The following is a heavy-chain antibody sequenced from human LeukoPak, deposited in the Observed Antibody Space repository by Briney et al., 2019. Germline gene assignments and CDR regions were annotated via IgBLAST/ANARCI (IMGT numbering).Heavy chain of an antibody. CDR3: AKDRKWELLVPDFDY. CDR1: GGSFSGYY. J-gene: IGHJ4*02. CDR2: INHSGST. Sequence: PSETLSLTCAVYGGSFSGYYWSWIRQPPGKGLEWIGEINHSGSTNYNPSLKSRVTISVDTSKNQFSLKLSSVTAADTAVYYCAKDRKWELLVPDFDYWGQGTLVTVSS. D-gene: IGHD1-26*01. V-gene: IGHV4-34*01.